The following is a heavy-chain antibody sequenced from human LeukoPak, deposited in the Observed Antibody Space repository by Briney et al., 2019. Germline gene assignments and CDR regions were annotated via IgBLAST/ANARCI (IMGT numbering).Heavy chain of an antibody. CDR3: ARSSVASPSAAFDI. Sequence: SETLSLTCTVSGGSISSYYWSWIRQPPGKGLEWIGYIYYSGSTYYNPSLKSRVTISVDTSKNQFSLKLSSVTAADTAVYYCARSSVASPSAAFDIWGQGTMVTVSS. V-gene: IGHV4-59*12. D-gene: IGHD5-12*01. CDR1: GGSISSYY. CDR2: IYYSGST. J-gene: IGHJ3*02.